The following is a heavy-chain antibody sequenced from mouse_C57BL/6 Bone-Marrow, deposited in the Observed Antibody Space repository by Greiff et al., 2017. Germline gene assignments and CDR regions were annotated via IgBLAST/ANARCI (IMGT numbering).Heavy chain of an antibody. D-gene: IGHD1-1*01. V-gene: IGHV1-81*01. J-gene: IGHJ2*01. CDR3: ARGIPVISTVVDY. Sequence: VQLQQSGAELARPGASVTLSCKASGYTFTSYGIRWVKQRTGQGLEWIGEIYPRSGNTYYNEKFKGKATLTADKSSSTAYMELRSLTSEDSAVYFCARGIPVISTVVDYRGKGTTLTVSS. CDR1: GYTFTSYG. CDR2: IYPRSGNT.